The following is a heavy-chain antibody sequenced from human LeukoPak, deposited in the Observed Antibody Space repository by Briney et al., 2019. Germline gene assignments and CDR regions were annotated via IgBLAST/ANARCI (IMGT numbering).Heavy chain of an antibody. Sequence: PGGSLRLSCAASGFTVSSNYMSWVRQAPGKGLEWVSVIYSGGSTYYADSVKGRFTISRDNSKNTLYLQMNSLRAEDTAVYYCARVDVDAFDIWGQGTMATVSS. V-gene: IGHV3-66*01. CDR2: IYSGGST. D-gene: IGHD3/OR15-3a*01. CDR3: ARVDVDAFDI. J-gene: IGHJ3*02. CDR1: GFTVSSNY.